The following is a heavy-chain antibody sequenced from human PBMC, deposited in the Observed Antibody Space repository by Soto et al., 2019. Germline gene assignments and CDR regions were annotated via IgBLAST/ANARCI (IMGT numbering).Heavy chain of an antibody. CDR2: INHSGST. CDR1: GGSFSGYY. J-gene: IGHJ6*02. V-gene: IGHV4-34*01. CDR3: ARERITMIVVVQVYGMDV. D-gene: IGHD3-22*01. Sequence: SETLSRTCAVYGGSFSGYYWSWIRQPPGKGLEWIGEINHSGSTNYNPSLKSRVTISVDTSKNQFSLKLSSVTAADTAVYYCARERITMIVVVQVYGMDVWGQGTTVTVSS.